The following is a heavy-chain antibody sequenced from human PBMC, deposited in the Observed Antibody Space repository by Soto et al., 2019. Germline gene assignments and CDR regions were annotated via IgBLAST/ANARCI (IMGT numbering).Heavy chain of an antibody. CDR3: ARAVAVPADFDY. CDR1: GYNFTGYA. D-gene: IGHD6-19*01. CDR2: INAGNGNT. J-gene: IGHJ4*02. V-gene: IGHV1-3*05. Sequence: QVQLVQSGAEEKKPGASVKVSCKASGYNFTGYAVHWVRQAPGQRLEWMGWINAGNGNTKYSQKFQGRVTITRDTSASTAYMELSSLRSDDTAVYSCARAVAVPADFDYWGQGTLVTVAS.